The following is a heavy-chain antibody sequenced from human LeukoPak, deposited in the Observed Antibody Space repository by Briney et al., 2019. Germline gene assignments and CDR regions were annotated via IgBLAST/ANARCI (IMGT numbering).Heavy chain of an antibody. Sequence: PGGSLRLSCAASGFTFSSYGMHWVRQAPGKGLKWVAVISYDGSNKYYADSVKGRFTISRDNSKNTLYLQMNSLRAEDTAVYYCARVWVIAVAGTVDYWGQGTLVTVSS. D-gene: IGHD6-19*01. J-gene: IGHJ4*02. CDR2: ISYDGSNK. CDR1: GFTFSSYG. V-gene: IGHV3-30*03. CDR3: ARVWVIAVAGTVDY.